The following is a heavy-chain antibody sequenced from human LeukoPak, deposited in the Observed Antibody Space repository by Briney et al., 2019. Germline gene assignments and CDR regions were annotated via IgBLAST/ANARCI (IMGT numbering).Heavy chain of an antibody. V-gene: IGHV3-21*06. J-gene: IGHJ3*02. D-gene: IGHD3-9*01. Sequence: TGRSLRLSCAASGFTFSSYTMNWVRQAPGKGLEWVSSISSSSSYIYYADSVKGRFTISRDNAKNSLYLQMNSLRAEDTAVYYCARDTYDILTGYYKWAFDIWGQGTMVTVSS. CDR1: GFTFSSYT. CDR2: ISSSSSYI. CDR3: ARDTYDILTGYYKWAFDI.